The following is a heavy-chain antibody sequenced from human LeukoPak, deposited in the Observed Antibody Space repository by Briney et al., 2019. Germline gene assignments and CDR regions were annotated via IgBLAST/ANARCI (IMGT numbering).Heavy chain of an antibody. D-gene: IGHD5-24*01. J-gene: IGHJ4*02. CDR3: TRDQMNY. Sequence: SGGSLRLSCTASEFTVSRNYMLWVCQAPGKGLEWVSLIFSNGDTHYADSVKGRFTISRDTSKNTVYLQMNSLRVEDTAMYYCTRDQMNYWGQGTLVTVSS. CDR2: IFSNGDT. V-gene: IGHV3-53*01. CDR1: EFTVSRNY.